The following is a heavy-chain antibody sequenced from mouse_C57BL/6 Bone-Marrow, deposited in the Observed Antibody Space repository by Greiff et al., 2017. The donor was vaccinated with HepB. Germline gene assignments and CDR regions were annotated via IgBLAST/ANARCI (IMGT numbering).Heavy chain of an antibody. CDR1: YTFSRRLH. D-gene: IGHD1-1*01. V-gene: IGHV1-87*01. Sequence: VKLMESGPELARPWASVKISCQAFYTFSRRLHFAIRDTNYWMQWVKQRPGQGLGWIGAIYPGHGDTSYNQKYKGKATLTADKSSSTAYMQLSRRTSEDSAVYYCACRDYYGSSSFAYWGQGTLVTVSA. J-gene: IGHJ3*01. CDR2: GQGLGWIG. CDR3: SEDSAVYYCACRDYYGSSSFAY.